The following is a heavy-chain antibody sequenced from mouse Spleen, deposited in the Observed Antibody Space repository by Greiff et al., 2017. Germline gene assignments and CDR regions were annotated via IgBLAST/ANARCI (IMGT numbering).Heavy chain of an antibody. V-gene: IGHV5-4*01. CDR3: ARDRDGNYEAWFAY. CDR1: GFTFSSYA. Sequence: EVQLVESGGGLVKPGGSLKLSCAASGFTFSSYAMSWVRQTPEKRPEWVATISDGGSYTYYPDNVKGRFTISRDNAKNNLYLQMSHLKSEDTAMYYCARDRDGNYEAWFAYWGQGTLVTVSA. D-gene: IGHD2-1*01. J-gene: IGHJ3*01. CDR2: ISDGGSYT.